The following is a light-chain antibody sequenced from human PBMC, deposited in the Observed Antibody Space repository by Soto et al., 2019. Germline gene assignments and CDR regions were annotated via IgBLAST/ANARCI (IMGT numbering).Light chain of an antibody. Sequence: EMRMTQSPATLSVSPGDNATLSCRASQSVSSHVVWYQQKPGQAPRLLISDSSTRAPGIPARFSGSGSGTEFTLTISSLQSDDFAVYYCQQFGDWPSFGLGTKVEI. CDR1: QSVSSH. J-gene: IGKJ1*01. CDR3: QQFGDWPS. V-gene: IGKV3D-15*01. CDR2: DSS.